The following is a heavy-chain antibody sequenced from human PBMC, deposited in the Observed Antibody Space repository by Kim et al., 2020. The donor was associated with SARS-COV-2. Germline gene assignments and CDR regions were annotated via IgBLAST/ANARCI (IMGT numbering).Heavy chain of an antibody. Sequence: SETLSLTCAVSGGSISSSNWWSWVRQPPGKGLEWIGEIYHSGSTNYNPSLKSRVTISVDKSKNQFSLKLSSVTAADTAVYYCARGSSPSLWVGRYYFDYWGQGTLVTVSS. CDR1: GGSISSSNW. CDR2: IYHSGST. D-gene: IGHD2-15*01. CDR3: ARGSSPSLWVGRYYFDY. V-gene: IGHV4-4*02. J-gene: IGHJ4*02.